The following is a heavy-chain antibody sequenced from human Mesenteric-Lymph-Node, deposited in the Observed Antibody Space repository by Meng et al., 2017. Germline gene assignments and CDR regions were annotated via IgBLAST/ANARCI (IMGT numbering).Heavy chain of an antibody. J-gene: IGHJ4*02. CDR3: ATYNRIGSDPHYLDS. Sequence: GGSLRLSCAASRISFADYAMSWVRQAPGKGLEWVSGIDTSDVATYYADSVKGRFVISRDNFKNTLYLQMNSLRAEDTAVYYCATYNRIGSDPHYLDSWGQGTLVTVSS. CDR1: RISFADYA. D-gene: IGHD3-22*01. V-gene: IGHV3-23*05. CDR2: IDTSDVAT.